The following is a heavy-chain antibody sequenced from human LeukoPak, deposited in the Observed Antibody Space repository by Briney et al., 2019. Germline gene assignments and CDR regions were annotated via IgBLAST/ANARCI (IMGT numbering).Heavy chain of an antibody. CDR1: GFSFGFYG. Sequence: GGSLRLSCAASGFSFGFYGLHWVRQAPGKGLEWVAFIRTDGSIDYYADSVRGRFTISRDNAKNTLYLQMNSLRAEDAALYYCAKDQPEAYFDYWGQGTLVTASS. CDR3: AKDQPEAYFDY. J-gene: IGHJ4*02. V-gene: IGHV3-30*02. D-gene: IGHD1-14*01. CDR2: IRTDGSID.